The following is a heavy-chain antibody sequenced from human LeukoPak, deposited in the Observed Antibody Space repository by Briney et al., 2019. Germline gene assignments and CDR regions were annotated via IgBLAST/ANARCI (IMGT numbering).Heavy chain of an antibody. CDR2: INWNGGST. CDR3: AKGDSSGWYFDD. V-gene: IGHV3-20*04. J-gene: IGHJ4*02. Sequence: PVGSLRLSCTAPGSRFDDHGMAWVRQAPGKGLEWVCGINWNGGSTGYADSVKGRFTISRDNAKNSLYLQMNSLRADDTALYYCAKGDSSGWYFDDWGQGTLVTVSS. D-gene: IGHD6-19*01. CDR1: GSRFDDHG.